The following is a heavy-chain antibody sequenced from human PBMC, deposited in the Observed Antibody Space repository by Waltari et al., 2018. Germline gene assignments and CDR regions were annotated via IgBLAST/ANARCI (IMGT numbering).Heavy chain of an antibody. Sequence: QVQLQQSGPGLVKPSQTLSLTCVISGDSVASNGAAWNWIRQSPSRGLEWLGRTYYSTNGYNDYAASVKSRITINPDTSKNQFSLQLNSVTPEDTAVYYCARGKVSAFDYWGQGTLVTVSS. J-gene: IGHJ4*02. CDR3: ARGKVSAFDY. V-gene: IGHV6-1*01. CDR2: TYYSTNGYN. D-gene: IGHD6-19*01. CDR1: GDSVASNGAA.